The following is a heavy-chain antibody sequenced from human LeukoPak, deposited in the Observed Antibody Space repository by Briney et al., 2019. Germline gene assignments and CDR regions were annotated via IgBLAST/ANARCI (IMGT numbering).Heavy chain of an antibody. CDR3: ARGHLPDFWSGYHHAFDI. D-gene: IGHD3-3*01. J-gene: IGHJ3*02. CDR2: ISAYNGNT. V-gene: IGHV1-18*01. CDR1: GYTFTSYG. Sequence: VASVKVSCKASGYTFTSYGISWVRQAPGQGLEWMGWISAYNGNTNYAQKLQGRVTMTTDTSTSTAYMELRSLRSDDTAVYYCARGHLPDFWSGYHHAFDIWGQGTMVTVSS.